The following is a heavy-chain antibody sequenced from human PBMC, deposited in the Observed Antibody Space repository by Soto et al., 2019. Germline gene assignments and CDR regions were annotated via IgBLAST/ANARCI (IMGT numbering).Heavy chain of an antibody. CDR2: IYASGST. Sequence: SETLSLTCTVSGGSISTYYWSWIRQPAGKGLEWIGRIYASGSTNYNPSLKSLVTMSVATSKNQFSLKLSSVTAADTAVYYCARGGMVIIPTATAFDYWGQGTLVTVSS. CDR1: GGSISTYY. J-gene: IGHJ4*02. D-gene: IGHD2-2*01. CDR3: ARGGMVIIPTATAFDY. V-gene: IGHV4-4*07.